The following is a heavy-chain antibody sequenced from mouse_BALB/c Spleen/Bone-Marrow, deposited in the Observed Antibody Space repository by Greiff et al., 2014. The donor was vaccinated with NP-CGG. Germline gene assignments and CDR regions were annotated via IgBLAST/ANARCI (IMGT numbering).Heavy chain of an antibody. Sequence: VQLQQSGAELVRPGALVKLSCKASGFNIKDYYMHWVKQRPEQGLEWIGWIDPENGNTIYDPKFQGKASITADTSSNTAYLQLSSLTSEDTAVYYCGAYYRYEYYFDYWGQGTTLTVSS. J-gene: IGHJ2*01. CDR2: IDPENGNT. CDR3: GAYYRYEYYFDY. CDR1: GFNIKDYY. D-gene: IGHD2-14*01. V-gene: IGHV14-1*02.